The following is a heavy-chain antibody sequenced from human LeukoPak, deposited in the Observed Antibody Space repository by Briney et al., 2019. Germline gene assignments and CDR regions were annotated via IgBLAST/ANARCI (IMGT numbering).Heavy chain of an antibody. J-gene: IGHJ4*02. CDR1: GGSISSYY. Sequence: SETLSLTCIVSGGSISSYYWSWIRQPPGKGLEWIGYIYYSGSTNYNPSLKSRVTISVDTSKNQFSLKLSSVTAADTAVYYCASGHYDSSGYVDDYWGQGTLVTVSA. CDR3: ASGHYDSSGYVDDY. CDR2: IYYSGST. D-gene: IGHD3-22*01. V-gene: IGHV4-59*01.